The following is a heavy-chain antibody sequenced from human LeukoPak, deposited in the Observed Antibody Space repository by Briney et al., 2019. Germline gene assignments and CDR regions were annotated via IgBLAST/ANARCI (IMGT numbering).Heavy chain of an antibody. Sequence: ASVKVSCKASGYTFTSYDINWVRQATGQGLEWMGWMNPNSGNTGYAQKFQGRVTMTRNTSISTAYMELSSLRSEDTAVYYCATDIQGYSYGYWFDPWGQGTLVTVSS. D-gene: IGHD5-18*01. CDR3: ATDIQGYSYGYWFDP. J-gene: IGHJ5*02. CDR2: MNPNSGNT. CDR1: GYTFTSYD. V-gene: IGHV1-8*01.